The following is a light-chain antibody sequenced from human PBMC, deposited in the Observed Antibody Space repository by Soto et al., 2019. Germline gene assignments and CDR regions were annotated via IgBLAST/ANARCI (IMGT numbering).Light chain of an antibody. J-gene: IGKJ4*01. V-gene: IGKV1-39*01. CDR1: QIIAGY. Sequence: DIQMAQAPSSLSASVGDIVTITWRSSQIIAGYLNWYQQKPGNAPKVLINGASSLQSGVPSRFSGSRSGTAFTLTISSLQPEDFATYYCQKSYSIPLNFGGGTKVDIK. CDR3: QKSYSIPLN. CDR2: GAS.